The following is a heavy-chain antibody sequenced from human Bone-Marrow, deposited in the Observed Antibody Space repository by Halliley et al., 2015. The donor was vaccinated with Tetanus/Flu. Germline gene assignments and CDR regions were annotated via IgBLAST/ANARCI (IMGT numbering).Heavy chain of an antibody. CDR3: ARDLSTLFFDL. J-gene: IGHJ2*01. CDR1: GDSVSSNSAD. Sequence: LVKPTQTLSLNCAISGDSVSSNSADWNWIRQSPSRGLEWLGRTYYRSKRNNDYAVSENGRITINTDTSKNQFYLHLNYVNPEGTAVYYWARDLSTLFFDLWGRGTLLTVSS. CDR2: TYYRSKRNN. V-gene: IGHV6-1*01.